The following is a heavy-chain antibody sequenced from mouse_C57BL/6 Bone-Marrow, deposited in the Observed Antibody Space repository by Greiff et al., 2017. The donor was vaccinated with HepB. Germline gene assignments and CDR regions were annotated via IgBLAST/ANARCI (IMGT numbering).Heavy chain of an antibody. CDR1: GYTFTDYN. D-gene: IGHD1-3*01. CDR2: INPNNGGT. Sequence: EVQLKESGPELVKPGASVKIPCKASGYTFTDYNMDWVKQSHGKSLEWIGDINPNNGGTIYNQKFKGKATLTVDKSSSTAYMELRSLTSEDTAVYYCAIRGSPHYYAMDYWGQGTSVTVSS. V-gene: IGHV1-18*01. CDR3: AIRGSPHYYAMDY. J-gene: IGHJ4*01.